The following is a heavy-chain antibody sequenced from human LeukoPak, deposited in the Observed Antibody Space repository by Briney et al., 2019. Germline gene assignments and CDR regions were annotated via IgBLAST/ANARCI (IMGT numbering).Heavy chain of an antibody. CDR2: IYTSGST. Sequence: SETLSLTCTVSGGSISSYYWSWIRQPAGKGLEWIGRIYTSGSTNYNPSLKSRVTMSVDTSKNQFSLTLSSVTAADAAVYYCARGLVVVPHYYYYYMDVWGKGTTVTVSS. CDR1: GGSISSYY. D-gene: IGHD3-22*01. J-gene: IGHJ6*03. CDR3: ARGLVVVPHYYYYYMDV. V-gene: IGHV4-4*07.